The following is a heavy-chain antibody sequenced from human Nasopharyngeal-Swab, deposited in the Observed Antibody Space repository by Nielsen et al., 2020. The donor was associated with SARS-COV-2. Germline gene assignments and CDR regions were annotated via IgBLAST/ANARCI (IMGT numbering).Heavy chain of an antibody. J-gene: IGHJ4*02. CDR1: GFTFSSYA. D-gene: IGHD4-17*01. CDR3: ARGTYGDYQYYFDY. CDR2: ISYDGSNK. Sequence: GESLKISCAASGFTFSSYAMHWVRQAPGKGLEWVAVISYDGSNKYYADSVKGRFTISRDNSKNTLYLQMNSLRAEDTAVYYCARGTYGDYQYYFDYWGQGTLVTASS. V-gene: IGHV3-30-3*01.